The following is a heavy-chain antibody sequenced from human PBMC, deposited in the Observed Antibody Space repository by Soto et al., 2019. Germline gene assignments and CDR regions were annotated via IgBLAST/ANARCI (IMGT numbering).Heavy chain of an antibody. CDR1: GDSISSFY. D-gene: IGHD2-2*01. J-gene: IGHJ4*02. V-gene: IGHV4-59*01. CDR2: ILSSGST. Sequence: QVQLQESGPGLVKPSETLSLTCTVSGDSISSFYWTWIRQPPGMGLEWVGYILSSGSTNYNPSLKSRVTISVDTSENQFSLKLTSVTAADTAVYYCARVGYCSSTPCWPIGYFEYWGQGTLVTVSS. CDR3: ARVGYCSSTPCWPIGYFEY.